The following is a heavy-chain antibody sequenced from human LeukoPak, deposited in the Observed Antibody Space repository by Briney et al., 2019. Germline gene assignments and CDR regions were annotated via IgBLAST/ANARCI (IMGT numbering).Heavy chain of an antibody. V-gene: IGHV3-7*01. D-gene: IGHD2-15*01. J-gene: IGHJ4*02. Sequence: RAGGSLTLSCAASGFTFSSYWISWVRQAPGKGLEWVANIKQDGSEKYYVDSVKGRFTTSSDNAKNSLYLQMNGLRAEDTAVYYCARGAGYCSGCSCQYFDYWGQGTLVTVSS. CDR1: GFTFSSYW. CDR2: IKQDGSEK. CDR3: ARGAGYCSGCSCQYFDY.